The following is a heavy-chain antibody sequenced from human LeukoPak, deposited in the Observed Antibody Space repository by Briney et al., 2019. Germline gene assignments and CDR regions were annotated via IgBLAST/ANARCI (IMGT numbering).Heavy chain of an antibody. CDR3: ARSGSILLWFGEGYYMDV. V-gene: IGHV1-69*13. Sequence: ASVKVSCKASGSTFSSYAISWVPHTPGQGLEWMGEIITIFGTANYAQKFQGRVTITAEESTSTAYMELSSLRSEDTAVYYCARSGSILLWFGEGYYMDVWGKGTTVTISS. J-gene: IGHJ6*03. CDR1: GSTFSSYA. CDR2: IITIFGTA. D-gene: IGHD3-10*01.